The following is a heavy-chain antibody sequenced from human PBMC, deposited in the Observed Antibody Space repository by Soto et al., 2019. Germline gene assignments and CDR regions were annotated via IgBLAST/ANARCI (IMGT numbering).Heavy chain of an antibody. J-gene: IGHJ5*02. CDR1: GGSISSYY. CDR2: IYYSGST. Sequence: SSETLSLTXPVSGGSISSYYRSWIRQPPGKRLEWIGYIYYSGSTTYNPSLKSRVTISIDTSKKQFSLKLSSVTAADTAVYYCARSQRSDNCCDPWGQGTLVTVS. V-gene: IGHV4-59*01. CDR3: ARSQRSDNCCDP.